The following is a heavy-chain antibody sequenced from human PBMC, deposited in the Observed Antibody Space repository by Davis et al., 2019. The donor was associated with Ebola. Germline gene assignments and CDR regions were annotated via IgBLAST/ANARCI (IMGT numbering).Heavy chain of an antibody. CDR3: AKDSWDSSGYCGS. Sequence: GESLKISCAASGFVFRNYVMSWVRQAPGKGLEWVSSISSASYYIYYADSLKGRFTISRDNSKKSLYLQMNSLRTEDTALYFCAKDSWDSSGYCGSWGQGTLVTVSS. V-gene: IGHV3-43*02. J-gene: IGHJ4*02. CDR2: ISSASYYI. CDR1: GFVFRNYV. D-gene: IGHD3-22*01.